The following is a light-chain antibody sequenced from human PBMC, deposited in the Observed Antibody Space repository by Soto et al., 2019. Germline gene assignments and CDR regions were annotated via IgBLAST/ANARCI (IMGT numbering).Light chain of an antibody. CDR3: SSYTSISTLYV. CDR1: NSDVGGYNY. CDR2: EVS. Sequence: QSALTQPASVSGSPGQSITISCTGTNSDVGGYNYVSWYQQHPGKAPELMIYEVSHQPSGVSNRFSGSKSDNTASLTISGLQAEDEADYYCSSYTSISTLYVFGTGTKVTVL. V-gene: IGLV2-14*01. J-gene: IGLJ1*01.